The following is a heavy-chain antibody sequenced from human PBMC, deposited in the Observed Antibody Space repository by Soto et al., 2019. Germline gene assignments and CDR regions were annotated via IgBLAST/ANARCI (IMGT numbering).Heavy chain of an antibody. D-gene: IGHD3-10*01. CDR2: ISGSGGST. CDR3: AKDGISGSYSSPDFFDI. V-gene: IGHV3-23*01. J-gene: IGHJ3*02. Sequence: GGSLRLSCAASGFTFSSYAMSWVRQAPGKGLEWVSAISGSGGSTYYADSVKGRFTISRDNSKNTLYLQMNSLRAEDTAVYYCAKDGISGSYSSPDFFDIWGQGTMVTVSS. CDR1: GFTFSSYA.